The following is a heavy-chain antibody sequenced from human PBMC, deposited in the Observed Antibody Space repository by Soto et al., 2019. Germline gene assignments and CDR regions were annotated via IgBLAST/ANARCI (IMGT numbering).Heavy chain of an antibody. CDR2: IWYDGSNK. Sequence: QVQLVESGGGVVQPGRSLRLSCAASGFTFSSYGMHWVRQAPGKGLEWVAVIWYDGSNKYYADSVKGRFTISRDNSKNTLYLQMNGLRAEDTAVYYCARDWREYCGGVCYLDYWGQGTLVTVSS. D-gene: IGHD2-21*02. CDR1: GFTFSSYG. CDR3: ARDWREYCGGVCYLDY. V-gene: IGHV3-33*01. J-gene: IGHJ4*02.